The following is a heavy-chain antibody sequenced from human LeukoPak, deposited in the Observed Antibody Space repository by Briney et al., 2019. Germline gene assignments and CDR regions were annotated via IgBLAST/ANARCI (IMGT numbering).Heavy chain of an antibody. J-gene: IGHJ5*02. CDR3: AREFLKQLRNNWFDP. D-gene: IGHD6-13*01. V-gene: IGHV6-1*01. CDR2: TYYRSKWYN. CDR1: GDSVSSNSAA. Sequence: SQTLSLTCAISGDSVSSNSAAWNWITHSPSRGLEWLGRTYYRSKWYNDYAVSVKSRITINPDTSKNQFSLQLNSVTLEDTAVYYCAREFLKQLRNNWFDPWGQGTLVTVSS.